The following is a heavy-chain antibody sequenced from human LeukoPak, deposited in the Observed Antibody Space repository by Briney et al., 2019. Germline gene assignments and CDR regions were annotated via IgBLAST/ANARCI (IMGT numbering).Heavy chain of an antibody. V-gene: IGHV3-30*02. CDR2: IRYDGSNK. D-gene: IGHD3-10*01. CDR3: ARDGGLLWFGDPHTPHAFDI. CDR1: GFTFSSYG. Sequence: PGGSLRLSCAASGFTFSSYGMHWVRQAPGKGLEWVAFIRYDGSNKYYADSVKGRFTISRDNSKNTLYLQMNSLRAEDTAVYYCARDGGLLWFGDPHTPHAFDIWGQGTMVTVSS. J-gene: IGHJ3*02.